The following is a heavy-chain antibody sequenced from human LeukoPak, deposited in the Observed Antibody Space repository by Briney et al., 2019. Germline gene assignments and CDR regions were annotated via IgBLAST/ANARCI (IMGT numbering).Heavy chain of an antibody. Sequence: PGGSLRLSCAASGFTFSSYWMHWVRQAPGKGLVWVSRINNDGSSTSYADSVKGRFTISRDNAKNTLSLQMSSLRAEDTALYYCARDGYSYFDFWGLGTLVTVSS. J-gene: IGHJ4*02. CDR1: GFTFSSYW. CDR3: ARDGYSYFDF. D-gene: IGHD5-24*01. V-gene: IGHV3-74*01. CDR2: INNDGSST.